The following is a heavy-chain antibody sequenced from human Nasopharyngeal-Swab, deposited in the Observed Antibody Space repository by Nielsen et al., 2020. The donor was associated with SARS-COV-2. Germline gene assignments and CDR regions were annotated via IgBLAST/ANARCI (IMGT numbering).Heavy chain of an antibody. Sequence: WIRQPPGKGLEWVAIIWYDGSNKYYADSVKGRFTISRDNSKNTLYLQMNSLRAKDTAVYYCARHRFGIAVADSDYWGQGTLVTVSS. J-gene: IGHJ4*02. V-gene: IGHV3-33*01. CDR2: IWYDGSNK. CDR3: ARHRFGIAVADSDY. D-gene: IGHD6-19*01.